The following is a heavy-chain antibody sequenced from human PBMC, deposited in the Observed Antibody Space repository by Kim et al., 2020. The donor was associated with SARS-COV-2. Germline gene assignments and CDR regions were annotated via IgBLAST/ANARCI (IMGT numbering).Heavy chain of an antibody. D-gene: IGHD1-26*01. Sequence: DSVKGRFTISRDKSKNTLYLQMNSLRAEDTAVYYCARAAIVGATGGWFDPWGQGTLVTVSS. J-gene: IGHJ5*02. V-gene: IGHV3-30*01. CDR3: ARAAIVGATGGWFDP.